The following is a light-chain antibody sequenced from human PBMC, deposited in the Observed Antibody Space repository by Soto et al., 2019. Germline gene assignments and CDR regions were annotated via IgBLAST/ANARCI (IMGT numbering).Light chain of an antibody. J-gene: IGKJ2*01. V-gene: IGKV3-11*01. CDR3: QQRSSWPPTYT. Sequence: EIVLTQSPATLSLSPGGGATLSCRASQSISSYLAWYQQKPGQAPRLLIYDVSNRASGIPARFSGSGSGTDVTLTISNVEPEDIAVYFCQQRSSWPPTYTFGQRTKLEI. CDR1: QSISSY. CDR2: DVS.